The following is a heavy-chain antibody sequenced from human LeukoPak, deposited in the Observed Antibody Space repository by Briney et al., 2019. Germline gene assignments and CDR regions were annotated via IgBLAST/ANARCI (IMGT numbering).Heavy chain of an antibody. J-gene: IGHJ4*02. Sequence: ASVKVSCKASGFTFTRYGINWVRQAPGQGLEWMGWISAYNGNTNYAQKLQGRVTMTTDTSTSTAYMELRSLRSDDTAVYYCAKIGSSHDFDYWGQGTLITVSS. CDR1: GFTFTRYG. V-gene: IGHV1-18*01. CDR3: AKIGSSHDFDY. CDR2: ISAYNGNT. D-gene: IGHD1-26*01.